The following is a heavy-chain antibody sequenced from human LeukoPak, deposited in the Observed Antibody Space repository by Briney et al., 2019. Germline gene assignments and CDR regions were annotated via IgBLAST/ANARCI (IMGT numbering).Heavy chain of an antibody. Sequence: SETLSLTCAVYGGSFSGNYWSWLRQPPGKGLEWIGEINHRGNTNYNPSLKSRVTISDTSKNQFSLRLKSVTAADTAVYYCARVPESVGINYFDSWGQGTQVTVSS. CDR3: ARVPESVGINYFDS. CDR2: INHRGNT. CDR1: GGSFSGNY. V-gene: IGHV4-34*01. D-gene: IGHD1-26*01. J-gene: IGHJ4*02.